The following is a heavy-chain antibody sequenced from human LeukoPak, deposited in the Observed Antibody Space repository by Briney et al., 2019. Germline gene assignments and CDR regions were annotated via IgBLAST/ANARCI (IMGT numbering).Heavy chain of an antibody. CDR2: ISSSSSYI. J-gene: IGHJ6*02. D-gene: IGHD4-11*01. CDR1: GFTFSSYS. Sequence: PGGSLRLSCAASGFTFSSYSMNWVRQAPGKGLEWVSSISSSSSYIYYADSVKGRFTISRDNAKNSLYLQMNSLRAEDTAVCYCARDSPYSNYGYYYYGMDVWGQGTTVTVSS. CDR3: ARDSPYSNYGYYYYGMDV. V-gene: IGHV3-21*01.